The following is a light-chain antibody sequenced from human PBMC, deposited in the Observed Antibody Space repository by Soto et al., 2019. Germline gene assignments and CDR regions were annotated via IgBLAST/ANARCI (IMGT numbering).Light chain of an antibody. CDR2: EVN. V-gene: IGLV2-8*01. CDR1: SSDVGRYKY. Sequence: QSALTQPPSASGSPGQSVTISCTGTSSDVGRYKYVSWYQQYPGKAPKVMIYEVNKRPSGVPDRFSGSKSGNTASLTVSGLQTEDEAHYYCRSFAGSSKLVFGGGTKLTVL. J-gene: IGLJ3*02. CDR3: RSFAGSSKLV.